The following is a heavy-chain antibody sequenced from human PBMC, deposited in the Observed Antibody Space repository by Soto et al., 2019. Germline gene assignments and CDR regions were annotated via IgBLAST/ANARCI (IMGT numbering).Heavy chain of an antibody. CDR2: INHSGST. J-gene: IGHJ4*02. V-gene: IGHV4-34*01. D-gene: IGHD5-18*01. CDR3: ASGPSAMDLGAVDY. CDR1: GGSFSTYY. Sequence: QVQLQQWGAGLLRPSETLSLTCAVNGGSFSTYYWSWIRQPPGRGLEWVGEINHSGSTNYNPSLHSRLTISAVTTKNQFSSKLSSSTAAATAVEYCASGPSAMDLGAVDYWGQGTLVTVSS.